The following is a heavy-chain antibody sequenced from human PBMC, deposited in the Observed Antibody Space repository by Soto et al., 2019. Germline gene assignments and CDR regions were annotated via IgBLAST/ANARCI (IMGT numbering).Heavy chain of an antibody. CDR1: GGLFSSFA. CDR2: IIPVFGTT. Sequence: VASVKVSCKDSGGLFSSFAISWVRQAPGQGLEWMGGIIPVFGTTNYAQKFQGRVTITADESTNTAYMEPSSLTSDDTAMYYCARGGGPYVWFNEFWGQGTQVTVS. D-gene: IGHD3-16*01. V-gene: IGHV1-69*13. CDR3: ARGGGPYVWFNEF. J-gene: IGHJ4*02.